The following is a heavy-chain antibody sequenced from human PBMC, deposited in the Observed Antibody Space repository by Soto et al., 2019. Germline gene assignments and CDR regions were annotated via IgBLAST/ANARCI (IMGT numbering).Heavy chain of an antibody. CDR1: GGSVSSGSYY. D-gene: IGHD6-13*01. V-gene: IGHV4-61*01. CDR2: IYYSGST. J-gene: IGHJ6*02. Sequence: TSETLSLTCTVSGGSVSSGSYYWSWIRQPPGKGLEWIGYIYYSGSTNYNPSLKSRVTISVDTSKNQFSLKLSSVTAADTAVYYCARDEPILIAAAGHYYYGMDVWGQGTTVTVSS. CDR3: ARDEPILIAAAGHYYYGMDV.